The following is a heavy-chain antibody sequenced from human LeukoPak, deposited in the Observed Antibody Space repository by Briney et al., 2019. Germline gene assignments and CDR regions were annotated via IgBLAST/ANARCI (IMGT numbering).Heavy chain of an antibody. CDR3: ARVRYSSSWYPRYYYYYYMDV. V-gene: IGHV1-8*01. CDR2: MNPNSGNT. CDR1: GYTFTSYD. D-gene: IGHD6-13*01. Sequence: ASVKASCKASGYTFTSYDFNWVRQATGQGLEWMGWMNPNSGNTGYAQKFLGRVTMTRNTSISTAYMELSSLRSEDTAVYYCARVRYSSSWYPRYYYYYYMDVWGKGTTVTISS. J-gene: IGHJ6*03.